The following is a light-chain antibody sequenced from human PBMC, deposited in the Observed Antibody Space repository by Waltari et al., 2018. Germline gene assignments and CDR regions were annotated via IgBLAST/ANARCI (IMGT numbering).Light chain of an antibody. Sequence: QSALTQPRSVSGSPGQSVTISCTGTSSAVGGYNYVSWYQHHPGKAPNLMIFDVTKRPSGVPDRFSGSKSGNTASLTVSGLQAEDEADYYCCSYAGSYHVLFGGGTKLTVL. J-gene: IGLJ2*01. V-gene: IGLV2-11*01. CDR2: DVT. CDR3: CSYAGSYHVL. CDR1: SSAVGGYNY.